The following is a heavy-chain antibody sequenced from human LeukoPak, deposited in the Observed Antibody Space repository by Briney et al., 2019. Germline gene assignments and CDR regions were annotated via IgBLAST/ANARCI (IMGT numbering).Heavy chain of an antibody. Sequence: ASVKVSCKASGYTFTSYDINWVRQATGQGLEWMGWMNPNSGGTNYAQKFQGWVTMTRDTSISTAYMELSRLRSDDTAVYYCASSYYGSGSYNYGMDVWGQGTTVTVSS. D-gene: IGHD3-10*01. CDR1: GYTFTSYD. CDR2: MNPNSGGT. V-gene: IGHV1-2*04. J-gene: IGHJ6*02. CDR3: ASSYYGSGSYNYGMDV.